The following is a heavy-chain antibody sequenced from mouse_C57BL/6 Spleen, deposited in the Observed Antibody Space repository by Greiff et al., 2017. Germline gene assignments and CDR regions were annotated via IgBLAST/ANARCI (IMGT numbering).Heavy chain of an antibody. CDR3: ARFYSNYDYAMDY. Sequence: VHVKQSGPELVKPGASVKISCKASGYSFTDYNVNWVKQSNGKSLEWIGVINPNYGTTSYNQKFKGKATLTVDQSSSTAYMQLNSLTSEDSAVYYCARFYSNYDYAMDYWGQGTSVTVSS. J-gene: IGHJ4*01. V-gene: IGHV1-39*01. CDR1: GYSFTDYN. CDR2: INPNYGTT. D-gene: IGHD2-5*01.